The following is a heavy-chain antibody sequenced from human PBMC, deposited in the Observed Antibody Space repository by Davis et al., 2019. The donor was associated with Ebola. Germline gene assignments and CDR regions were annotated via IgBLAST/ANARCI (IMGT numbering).Heavy chain of an antibody. J-gene: IGHJ4*02. CDR1: GFTVSSNY. Sequence: GESLKISCAASGFTVSSNYMSWVRQAPGKGLEWVSVIYSGGSTYYADSAKGRFTISRDNSKNTLYLQMNSLRAEDTAVYYCASAHRVGDYWGQGTLVTVSS. V-gene: IGHV3-53*05. CDR2: IYSGGST. D-gene: IGHD1-26*01. CDR3: ASAHRVGDY.